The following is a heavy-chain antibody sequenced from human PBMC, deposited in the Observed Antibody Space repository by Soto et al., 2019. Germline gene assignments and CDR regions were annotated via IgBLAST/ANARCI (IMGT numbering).Heavy chain of an antibody. D-gene: IGHD5-12*01. CDR2: ISSSGSTI. Sequence: PGGSLRLSCAASGFTFSSYEMNWVRQAPGKGLEWVSYISSSGSTIYYADSVKGRFTISRDNAKNSLYLQMNSLRAEDTAVYYCAAQSRDGYNTFDYWGQGTLVTVSS. V-gene: IGHV3-48*03. CDR3: AAQSRDGYNTFDY. CDR1: GFTFSSYE. J-gene: IGHJ4*02.